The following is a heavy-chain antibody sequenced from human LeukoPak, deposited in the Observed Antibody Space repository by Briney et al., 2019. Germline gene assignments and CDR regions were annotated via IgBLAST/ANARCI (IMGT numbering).Heavy chain of an antibody. V-gene: IGHV3-74*03. CDR1: GFTFSNYW. D-gene: IGHD3-22*01. CDR3: VRSAFHAGSGNYYDY. Sequence: GGSLRLSCAASGFTFSNYWIHWVRHAPGKGLVWVSRIDNAGNITTYADSVKGRFTISRDNAENTLYLQMNSLRVEDTAVYYCVRSAFHAGSGNYYDYWGQGTLVTVSS. J-gene: IGHJ4*02. CDR2: IDNAGNIT.